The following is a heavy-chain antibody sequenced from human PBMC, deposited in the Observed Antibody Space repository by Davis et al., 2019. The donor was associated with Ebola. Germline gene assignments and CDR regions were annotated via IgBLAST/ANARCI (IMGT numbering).Heavy chain of an antibody. CDR2: ISFDGSNK. D-gene: IGHD6-13*01. CDR1: GFTFSRYA. Sequence: GESLKISCTTSGFTFSRYAMHWVRQAPGKGLEWVAIISFDGSNKYYADSVKGRFTISRDSSKNTLYLQMNSLRAEDTALYYCARDFGLAAAGTAFDYWGQGTLVTVSS. CDR3: ARDFGLAAAGTAFDY. J-gene: IGHJ4*02. V-gene: IGHV3-30*04.